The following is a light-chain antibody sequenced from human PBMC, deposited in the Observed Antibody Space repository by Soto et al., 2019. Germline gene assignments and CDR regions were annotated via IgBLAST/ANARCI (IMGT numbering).Light chain of an antibody. CDR2: DAS. Sequence: EIVLTQSPATLSLSPWERATLSCRASQSVSSYLAWYQQKPGHAPRLLIYDASNRATGIPARFSGSGSGTDFTLTISGLEPEDFVVYYCQQSTNSITFGQGTRLEIK. CDR3: QQSTNSIT. J-gene: IGKJ5*01. V-gene: IGKV3-11*01. CDR1: QSVSSY.